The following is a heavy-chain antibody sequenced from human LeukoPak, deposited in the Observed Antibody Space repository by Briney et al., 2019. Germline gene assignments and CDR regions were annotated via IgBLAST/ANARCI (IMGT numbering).Heavy chain of an antibody. CDR3: AREGTTGTTTDLDY. J-gene: IGHJ4*02. V-gene: IGHV1-2*02. D-gene: IGHD1-1*01. Sequence: ASVKVSCKASGYTFTVYYMHWVRQAPGHGLEWGGWISPNSGATNYAQNFRGRVTMTRDTSISTVYMELSRLRSDDTAVYYCAREGTTGTTTDLDYWGQGTLVTVSS. CDR2: ISPNSGAT. CDR1: GYTFTVYY.